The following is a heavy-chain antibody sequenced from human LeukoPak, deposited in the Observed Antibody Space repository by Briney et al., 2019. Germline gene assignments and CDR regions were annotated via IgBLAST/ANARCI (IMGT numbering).Heavy chain of an antibody. D-gene: IGHD6-13*01. CDR1: GFTFSSYA. CDR3: ARVGYTGTWYSSPPFGY. V-gene: IGHV3-66*01. J-gene: IGHJ4*02. Sequence: GGSLRLSCAASGFTFSSYAMSWVRQPPGKGLEWVSIIYSGGSTYYADSVKGRFTISRDNSKNTLYLQVNSLRAEDTAVYYCARVGYTGTWYSSPPFGYWGQGTLVTVSS. CDR2: IYSGGST.